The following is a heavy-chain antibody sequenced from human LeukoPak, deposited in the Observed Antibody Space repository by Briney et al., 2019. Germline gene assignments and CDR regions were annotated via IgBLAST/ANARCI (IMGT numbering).Heavy chain of an antibody. CDR2: IYYSGST. V-gene: IGHV4-59*01. J-gene: IGHJ4*02. D-gene: IGHD2-2*01. Sequence: SETLSLTCTVSGGFMSSYYWRWLRQPPGKGVEWIGYIYYSGSTNYNPSLKSRVTISVDTCKNQFSLKLSSVTAAHTAVYYCARVSSAMFFFFDYWGQGTLVTVSS. CDR1: GGFMSSYY. CDR3: ARVSSAMFFFFDY.